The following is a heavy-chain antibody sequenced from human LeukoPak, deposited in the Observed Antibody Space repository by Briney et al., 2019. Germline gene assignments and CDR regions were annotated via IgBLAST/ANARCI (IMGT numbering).Heavy chain of an antibody. Sequence: GRSLRLSCAASGFTFSSYGMHWVRQAPSKGLECVAVVSNDGTEKYYADSAKGRFTISRDNSKNTLYLQMNSLRTEDTAVYYCARDGGDGYSDLDYWGQGTLVTVSS. CDR2: VSNDGTEK. CDR3: ARDGGDGYSDLDY. D-gene: IGHD5-24*01. J-gene: IGHJ4*02. V-gene: IGHV3-30*19. CDR1: GFTFSSYG.